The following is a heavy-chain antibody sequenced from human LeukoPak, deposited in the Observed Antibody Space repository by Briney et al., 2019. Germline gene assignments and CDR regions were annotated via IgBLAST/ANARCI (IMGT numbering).Heavy chain of an antibody. D-gene: IGHD6-19*01. CDR3: AIYGSVHAFDI. CDR2: IYYSGST. CDR1: GGSISSYY. V-gene: IGHV4-59*01. Sequence: PSETLSLTCTVSGGSISSYYWSWIRQPPGKGLEWIGYIYYSGSTNYNPSLKSRVTISVDTSKNQFSLKLSSVTAADTAVYYCAIYGSVHAFDIWGQGTMVTVSS. J-gene: IGHJ3*02.